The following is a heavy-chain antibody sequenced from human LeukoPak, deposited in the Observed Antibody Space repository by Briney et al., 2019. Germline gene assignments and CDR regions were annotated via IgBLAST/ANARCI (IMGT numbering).Heavy chain of an antibody. CDR3: AENSGSKGGPGY. D-gene: IGHD1-26*01. CDR2: ISGSGGST. Sequence: PGGSLRLSCAASGFTFSSYAMSWVRQAPGKGLEWVSAISGSGGSTYYADSVKGRFTISRGNSKNTLYLQMNSLRAEDTAVYYCAENSGSKGGPGYWGQGTLVTVSS. V-gene: IGHV3-23*01. CDR1: GFTFSSYA. J-gene: IGHJ4*02.